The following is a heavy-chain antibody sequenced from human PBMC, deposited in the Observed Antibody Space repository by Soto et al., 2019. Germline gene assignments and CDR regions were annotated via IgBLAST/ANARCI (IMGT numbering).Heavy chain of an antibody. CDR1: GGSISSYY. V-gene: IGHV4-59*01. J-gene: IGHJ6*03. CDR3: ARDPVTTHNMDV. Sequence: SETLSLTCTVSGGSISSYYWRWIRQPPGKGLEWIGYIYYSGSTNYNPSLKSRVTISVDTSKNQFSLKLSSVTAADTAVYYCARDPVTTHNMDVWGKATTVTVSS. D-gene: IGHD4-17*01. CDR2: IYYSGST.